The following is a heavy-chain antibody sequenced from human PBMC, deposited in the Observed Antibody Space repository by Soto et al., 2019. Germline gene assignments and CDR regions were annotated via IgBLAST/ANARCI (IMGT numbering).Heavy chain of an antibody. CDR1: GGSISSSNW. CDR3: ARGSVPAATLYDY. CDR2: IYHSGST. J-gene: IGHJ4*02. Sequence: PSETLSLTCAVSGGSISSSNWWSWVRQPPGKGLEWIGEIYHSGSTNYNPSLKSRVTISVDTSKHQFSLKLSSVTAADTAVYYCARGSVPAATLYDYLGQGPLVTVSS. V-gene: IGHV4-4*02. D-gene: IGHD2-2*01.